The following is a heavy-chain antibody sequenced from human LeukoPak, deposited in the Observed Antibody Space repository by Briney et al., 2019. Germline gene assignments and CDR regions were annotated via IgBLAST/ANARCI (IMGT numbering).Heavy chain of an antibody. CDR3: AKGPYDRVWGSYRYTSKFDY. D-gene: IGHD3-16*02. V-gene: IGHV3-23*01. CDR1: GFTFSSYA. CDR2: ISGSGGST. J-gene: IGHJ4*02. Sequence: GGSLRLSCAASGFTFSSYAMSWVRQAPGKGLEWVSAISGSGGSTYYADSVKGRFTISRDNSKNTLYLQMNSLRAEDTAVYYCAKGPYDRVWGSYRYTSKFDYWGQGTLVTVSS.